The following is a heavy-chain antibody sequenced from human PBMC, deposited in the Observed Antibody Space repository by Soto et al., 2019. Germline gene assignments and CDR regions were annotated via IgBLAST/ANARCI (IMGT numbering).Heavy chain of an antibody. Sequence: GGSLRLSCAASGFIFSDYWIHWVRQAPGKGLVWVARVHRYGGNPKYAASVKGRFTISRDNSDNKVFPQMNDLTSEDTAVYFCVRAVGGVSNLDHWGLGTLVTVSS. CDR2: VHRYGGNP. D-gene: IGHD2-8*02. CDR1: GFIFSDYW. V-gene: IGHV3-74*01. CDR3: VRAVGGVSNLDH. J-gene: IGHJ4*02.